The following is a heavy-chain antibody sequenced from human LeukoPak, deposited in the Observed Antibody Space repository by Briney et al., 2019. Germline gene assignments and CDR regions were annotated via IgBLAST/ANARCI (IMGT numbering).Heavy chain of an antibody. V-gene: IGHV3-53*01. CDR2: IYSGGST. Sequence: GGSLRLSCAASGFTVSSNYMSWVRQAPGKGLEWVSVIYSGGSTYYADSVKGRFTISRDNSKNTLYLQMNSLRAEDTAVYYCARASLGTMVWGVIRYYYMDVWGKGTTVTISS. CDR3: ARASLGTMVWGVIRYYYMDV. J-gene: IGHJ6*03. D-gene: IGHD3-10*01. CDR1: GFTVSSNY.